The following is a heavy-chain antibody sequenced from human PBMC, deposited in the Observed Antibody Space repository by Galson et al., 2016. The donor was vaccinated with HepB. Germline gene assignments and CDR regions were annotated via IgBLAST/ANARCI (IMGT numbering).Heavy chain of an antibody. V-gene: IGHV3-30*04. J-gene: IGHJ4*02. CDR2: KSHDGKNE. D-gene: IGHD3-16*01. CDR1: GFSFSLYD. Sequence: SLRLSCAASGFSFSLYDMHWVRQAPGKGLEWVAVKSHDGKNEFYADSVKGRFSISSYNSKNTVYVQMNSLRPDDTAVYYCARDWGRLAADYFDYWGQGALVTVSS. CDR3: ARDWGRLAADYFDY.